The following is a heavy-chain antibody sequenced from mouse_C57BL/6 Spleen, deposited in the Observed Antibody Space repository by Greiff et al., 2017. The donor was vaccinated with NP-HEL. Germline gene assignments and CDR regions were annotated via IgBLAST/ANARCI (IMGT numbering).Heavy chain of an antibody. CDR1: GYTFTSYW. V-gene: IGHV1-5*01. D-gene: IGHD1-3*01. Sequence: VQLQQSGTVLARPGASVKMSCKTSGYTFTSYWMHWVTQRPGQGLEWIGAIYPGTSDSSYNQKFKGKAKLTAVTSASTAYMELSSLTNEDSAVYYCTKSYRPYAMDYWGQGTSVTVSS. CDR3: TKSYRPYAMDY. J-gene: IGHJ4*01. CDR2: IYPGTSDS.